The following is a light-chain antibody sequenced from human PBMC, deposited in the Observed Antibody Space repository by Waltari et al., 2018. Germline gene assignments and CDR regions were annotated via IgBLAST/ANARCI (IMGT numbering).Light chain of an antibody. V-gene: IGLV2-23*02. Sequence: QPALTQPASVSGSPGQSITISCPGPRLDVGNTTHFCWYQKHPDKAPKPIIYEVSKRPSGVSDRFSGSKSGNTASLTISGLQAEDEADYYCLSYAATVSFGFGGGTKLTVL. CDR2: EVS. J-gene: IGLJ2*01. CDR3: LSYAATVSFG. CDR1: RLDVGNTTH.